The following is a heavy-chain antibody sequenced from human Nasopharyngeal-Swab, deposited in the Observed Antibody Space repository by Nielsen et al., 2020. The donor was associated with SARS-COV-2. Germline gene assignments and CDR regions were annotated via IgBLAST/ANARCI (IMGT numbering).Heavy chain of an antibody. CDR3: ARGYGDYDY. V-gene: IGHV4-34*01. J-gene: IGHJ4*02. Sequence: WIRQPPGKGLEWIGEINHSGSTNYSPSLKSRVTISVDTSKNQFSLKLSSVTAADTAVYYCARGYGDYDYWGQGTLVTVSS. CDR2: INHSGST. D-gene: IGHD4-17*01.